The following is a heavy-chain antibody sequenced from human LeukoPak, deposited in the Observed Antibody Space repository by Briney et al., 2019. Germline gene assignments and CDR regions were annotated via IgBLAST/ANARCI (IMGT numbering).Heavy chain of an antibody. J-gene: IGHJ6*03. CDR3: AKGGDGYNSLYYYYYYMDV. Sequence: SCKASGYTFTSYYMHWVRQAPGKGLEWVAFIRYDGSNKYYADSVKGRFTISRDNSKNTLYLQMNSLRAEDTAVYYCAKGGDGYNSLYYYYYYMDVWGKGTTVTVSS. V-gene: IGHV3-30*02. CDR2: IRYDGSNK. CDR1: GYTFTSYY. D-gene: IGHD5-24*01.